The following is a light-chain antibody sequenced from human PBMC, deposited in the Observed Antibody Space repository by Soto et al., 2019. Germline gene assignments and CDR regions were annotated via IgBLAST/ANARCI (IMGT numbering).Light chain of an antibody. CDR2: DVS. V-gene: IGLV2-11*01. Sequence: ALTQPRSVSGSPGQSVTISCTGTSSDFGGYNYGSWYQQHPGKAPKLMIYDVSKRPSGVPDRFSGSKSGNTASLTISGLQAEDEADYYCCSYAGSYSLYVFGTGTKVTVL. J-gene: IGLJ1*01. CDR3: CSYAGSYSLYV. CDR1: SSDFGGYNY.